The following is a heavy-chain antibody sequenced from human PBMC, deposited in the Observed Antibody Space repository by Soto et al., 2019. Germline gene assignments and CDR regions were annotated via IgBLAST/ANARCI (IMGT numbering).Heavy chain of an antibody. V-gene: IGHV3-11*01. CDR1: GFTFSDYY. CDR2: ISSSGSTI. Sequence: GGSLRLSCAASGFTFSDYYMSWIRQAPGKGLEWVSYISSSGSTIYYADSVKGRFTISRDNAKNSLYLQMNSLRAEDTAVYYCARVGYDILTGYYGFDYWGQGTLVTVSS. CDR3: ARVGYDILTGYYGFDY. D-gene: IGHD3-9*01. J-gene: IGHJ4*02.